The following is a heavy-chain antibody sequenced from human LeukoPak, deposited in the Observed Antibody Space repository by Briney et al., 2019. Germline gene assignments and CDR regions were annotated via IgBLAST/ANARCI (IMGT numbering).Heavy chain of an antibody. CDR1: GFTFSSYA. CDR2: ISGNTAIT. V-gene: IGHV3-23*01. J-gene: IGHJ6*02. Sequence: GGSLRLSCAASGFTFSSYAMTWVRQAPGMGLEWVSTISGNTAITYYADSVKGRFTISRDNSKNTLYLQMNSLRAEDTAVYYCARDKYDILTGYYYYGMDVWGQGTTVTVSS. CDR3: ARDKYDILTGYYYYGMDV. D-gene: IGHD3-9*01.